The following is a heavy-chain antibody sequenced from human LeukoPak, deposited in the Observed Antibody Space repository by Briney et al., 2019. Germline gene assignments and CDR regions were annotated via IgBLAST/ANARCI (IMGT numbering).Heavy chain of an antibody. Sequence: PSETLSLTCTVSGYSISSGYFWGWIRQPPGKGLEWIGTIYNSGSTYYNASLESRVTISVDTSKNQFSLKLSSVTAADTAVYYCARAYSSSWYFNWFDPWGQGTLVTVSS. CDR1: GYSISSGYF. CDR3: ARAYSSSWYFNWFDP. J-gene: IGHJ5*02. CDR2: IYNSGST. V-gene: IGHV4-38-2*02. D-gene: IGHD6-13*01.